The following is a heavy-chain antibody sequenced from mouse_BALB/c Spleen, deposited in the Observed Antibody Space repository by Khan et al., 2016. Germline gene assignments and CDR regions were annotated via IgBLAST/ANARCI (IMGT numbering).Heavy chain of an antibody. CDR1: GYSITSDYA. Sequence: EVQLQESGPGLVKPSQSLSLTCTVSGYSITSDYAWNWIRQFPGNKLEWMGYISYSGSASYNPSLKSRISITRDTSKNQFFLQLNSVTTEDTATYYSARRGSSHWYFDVWGAGTTVTVSS. D-gene: IGHD1-1*01. V-gene: IGHV3-2*02. CDR2: ISYSGSA. J-gene: IGHJ1*01. CDR3: ARRGSSHWYFDV.